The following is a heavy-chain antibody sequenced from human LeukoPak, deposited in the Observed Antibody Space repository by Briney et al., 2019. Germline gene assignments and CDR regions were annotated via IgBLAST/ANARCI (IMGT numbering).Heavy chain of an antibody. CDR2: IKHDGSEK. CDR1: GFTFSNYW. J-gene: IGHJ4*02. D-gene: IGHD1-26*01. Sequence: PGGSLRLSCAASGFTFSNYWMSWVRQAPGKGLECVANIKHDGSEKYYVGSVKGRFTISRDNAKNSLYLQMNSLRAEDTAVYYCARDVRELTRGGDYFDYWGQGTLVTVSS. V-gene: IGHV3-7*01. CDR3: ARDVRELTRGGDYFDY.